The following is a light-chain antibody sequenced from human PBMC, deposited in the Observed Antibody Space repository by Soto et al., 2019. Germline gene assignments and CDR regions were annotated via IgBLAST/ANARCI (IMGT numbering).Light chain of an antibody. V-gene: IGKV3-20*01. CDR1: QSVSSNY. CDR2: GAS. Sequence: EIVLTQSPGTLSLSPGERATLSCRASQSVSSNYLAWYQQKPGQAPRLLIYGASTRATGIPDRFSGSGSGTDFTLTISRLEPEDFALFYCQQYGSSAFTFGPGTKVDI. J-gene: IGKJ3*01. CDR3: QQYGSSAFT.